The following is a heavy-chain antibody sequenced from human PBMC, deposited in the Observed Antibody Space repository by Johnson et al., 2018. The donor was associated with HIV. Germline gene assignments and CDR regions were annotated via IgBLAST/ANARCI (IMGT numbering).Heavy chain of an antibody. Sequence: QVQLVESGGGVVQPGRSLRLSCAASGFTFSSYAMHWVRQAPGKGLEWVAVISYDGSNKYYADSVKGRFTISRDNAKNSLYLQMNSLRAEDTALYYCARDGGYCSSTSCFRHWASAFDIWGQGTMVTVSS. CDR3: ARDGGYCSSTSCFRHWASAFDI. CDR1: GFTFSSYA. V-gene: IGHV3-30-3*01. D-gene: IGHD2-2*01. CDR2: ISYDGSNK. J-gene: IGHJ3*02.